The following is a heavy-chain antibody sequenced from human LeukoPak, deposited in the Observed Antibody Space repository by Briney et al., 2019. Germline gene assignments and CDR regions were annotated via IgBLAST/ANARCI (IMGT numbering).Heavy chain of an antibody. V-gene: IGHV1-3*01. J-gene: IGHJ4*02. CDR3: AIHCSGGSCSRSYYFDY. CDR2: INAGNGNT. D-gene: IGHD2-15*01. Sequence: RASVKVSCKASGYTFSSYAMHWVRQAPGQRLEWMGWINAGNGNTKYSQKFQDRITFTSDTSASTAYMELSSLRFEDTAVYYCAIHCSGGSCSRSYYFDYWGQGTLVTVSS. CDR1: GYTFSSYA.